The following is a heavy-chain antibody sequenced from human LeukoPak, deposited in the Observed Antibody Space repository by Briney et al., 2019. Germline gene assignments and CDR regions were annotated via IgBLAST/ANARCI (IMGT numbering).Heavy chain of an antibody. J-gene: IGHJ4*02. V-gene: IGHV3-15*01. CDR3: TTAKYNWNYVLDY. CDR2: IKSKTDGGTT. Sequence: GGSLRLSCAASGFTFSNAWMNWVRQAPGKGLEWVGRIKSKTDGGTTDYAAPVKGRFAISRDDSKNTLYLQMNSLKTEDTAVYYCTTAKYNWNYVLDYWGQGTLVTVSS. CDR1: GFTFSNAW. D-gene: IGHD1-7*01.